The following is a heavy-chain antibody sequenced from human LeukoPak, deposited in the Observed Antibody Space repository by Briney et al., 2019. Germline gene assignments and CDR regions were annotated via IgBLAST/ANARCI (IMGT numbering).Heavy chain of an antibody. Sequence: GGSLRLSCAPSGFTFSGSAMHWVRQASGKGLEWVGRIRSKANGYATAYAASVKGRFTISRDDSKNTAYLQMNSLKTEDTAVYYCTSTGYGGYSFSAFDIWGQGTMVTVSS. D-gene: IGHD5-12*01. CDR1: GFTFSGSA. J-gene: IGHJ3*02. V-gene: IGHV3-73*01. CDR2: IRSKANGYAT. CDR3: TSTGYGGYSFSAFDI.